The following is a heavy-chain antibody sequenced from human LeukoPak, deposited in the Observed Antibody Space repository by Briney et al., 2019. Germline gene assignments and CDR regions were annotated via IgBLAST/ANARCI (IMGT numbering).Heavy chain of an antibody. CDR3: ARMTLYGSGTVH. D-gene: IGHD3-10*01. Sequence: PGGSLRLSCAASGFTFSSYAMHWVRQAPGKGLEYVSGISSNGGSTWYAGSVKGRFTISRDNSKNTVNLQLGSLRIEDTAVYHCARMTLYGSGTVHWGQGILVTVSS. V-gene: IGHV3-64*02. J-gene: IGHJ4*02. CDR2: ISSNGGST. CDR1: GFTFSSYA.